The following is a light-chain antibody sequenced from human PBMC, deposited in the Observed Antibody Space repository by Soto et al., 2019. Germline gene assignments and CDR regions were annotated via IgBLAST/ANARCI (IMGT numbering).Light chain of an antibody. CDR3: QQYKSDSF. CDR1: QSIGTS. Sequence: DIQMTQSPSSVSASVGDRVTINCRASQSIGTSVAWYQQRPGKAPKVLIYAASSLESGAPSRFSSSGSGTVFTLSINSLQPDDFATYYCQQYKSDSFFGGGTKVDIK. J-gene: IGKJ4*01. CDR2: AAS. V-gene: IGKV1-5*01.